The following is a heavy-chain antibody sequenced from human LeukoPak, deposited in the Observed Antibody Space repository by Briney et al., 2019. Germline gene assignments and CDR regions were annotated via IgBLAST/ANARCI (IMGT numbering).Heavy chain of an antibody. Sequence: PGGSLRLSCAASGFTFRSYGMHWVRQAPGKGLEWVAVIWYDGSNKYYADSVKGRFTISRDNSKNTLYLQMNSLRAEDTAVYYCARDQRLRLGELSFPDYWGQGTLVTVSS. CDR1: GFTFRSYG. D-gene: IGHD3-16*02. CDR2: IWYDGSNK. J-gene: IGHJ4*02. CDR3: ARDQRLRLGELSFPDY. V-gene: IGHV3-33*01.